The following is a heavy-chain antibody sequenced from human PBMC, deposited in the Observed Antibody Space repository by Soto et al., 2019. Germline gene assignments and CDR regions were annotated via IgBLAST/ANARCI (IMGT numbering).Heavy chain of an antibody. J-gene: IGHJ6*02. V-gene: IGHV3-23*01. CDR2: ISGSGGST. CDR3: ARLKSNGLMKSVAGTSSYGMDV. D-gene: IGHD6-19*01. Sequence: SLRLSCAASGFTFSSYAMSWVRQAPGKGLEWVSAISGSGGSTYYADSVKGRFTISRDNSKNTLYLQMNSLRSEDTAVYYCARLKSNGLMKSVAGTSSYGMDVWGQGTTVTVSS. CDR1: GFTFSSYA.